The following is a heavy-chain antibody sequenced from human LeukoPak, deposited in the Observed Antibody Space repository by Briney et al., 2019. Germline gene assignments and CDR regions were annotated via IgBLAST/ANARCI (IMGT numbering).Heavy chain of an antibody. J-gene: IGHJ6*02. Sequence: GGSLRLSCAASGFTFSSYGMHWVRQAPGKGLEWVAVISYDGSNKYYADSVRGRFTISRDNSKNTLYLQMNSLRAEDTAVYYCAKDGLGGYSYGLIYYYYYGMDVWGQGTTVTVSS. V-gene: IGHV3-30*18. D-gene: IGHD5-18*01. CDR3: AKDGLGGYSYGLIYYYYYGMDV. CDR1: GFTFSSYG. CDR2: ISYDGSNK.